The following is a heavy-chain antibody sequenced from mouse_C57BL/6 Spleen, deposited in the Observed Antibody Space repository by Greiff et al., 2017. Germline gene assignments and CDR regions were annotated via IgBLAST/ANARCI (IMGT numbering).Heavy chain of an antibody. J-gene: IGHJ3*01. CDR1: GYTFTSYG. CDR3: ARGGDSSGYTAWFAY. CDR2: IYPRSGNT. V-gene: IGHV1-81*01. Sequence: VQLQQSGAELARPGASVKLSCKASGYTFTSYGISWVKQRTGQGLEWIGEIYPRSGNTYYNEKFKGKATLTADKSSSTAYMELRSLTSEDSAVYFCARGGDSSGYTAWFAYWGQGTLVTVSA. D-gene: IGHD3-2*02.